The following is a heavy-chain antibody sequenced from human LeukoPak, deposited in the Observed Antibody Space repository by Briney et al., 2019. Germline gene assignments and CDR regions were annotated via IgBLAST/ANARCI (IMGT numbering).Heavy chain of an antibody. CDR3: AVGGYSSSSVPFDY. D-gene: IGHD6-6*01. Sequence: GGSLRLSCAASGFTFDDYAMHWVRQAPGKGLEWVSGISWNSGSIGYADSVKGRFTISRDNAKNSLYLQMNSLRAEDTAVYYCAVGGYSSSSVPFDYWGQGTLVTVSS. J-gene: IGHJ4*02. CDR2: ISWNSGSI. V-gene: IGHV3-9*01. CDR1: GFTFDDYA.